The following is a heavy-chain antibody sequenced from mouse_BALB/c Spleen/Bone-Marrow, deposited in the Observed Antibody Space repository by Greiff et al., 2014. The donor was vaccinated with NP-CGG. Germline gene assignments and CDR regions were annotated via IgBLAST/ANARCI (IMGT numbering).Heavy chain of an antibody. CDR2: INPYNDGT. V-gene: IGHV1-14*01. Sequence: VQLQQSGPELVKPGASVKMSCKASGYTFTSYVIHWVKQKPGQGLEWIGYINPYNDGTKYNEKFKGKATLTSDKSSGTAYMELSSLTSEDSAVYYGARGGYYGTSLYWYFDVWGAGTTVTVSS. CDR3: ARGGYYGTSLYWYFDV. D-gene: IGHD1-1*01. CDR1: GYTFTSYV. J-gene: IGHJ1*01.